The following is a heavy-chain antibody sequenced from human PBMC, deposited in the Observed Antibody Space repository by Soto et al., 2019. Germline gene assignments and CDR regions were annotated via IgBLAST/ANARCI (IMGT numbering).Heavy chain of an antibody. D-gene: IGHD3-3*01. CDR1: GFPSDDYEYA. CDR3: SRDGDFYGLDV. Sequence: GGSLRLSCTFSGFPSDDYEYAVTWVRQAPGKGLQWLGLIRGSTYGGTTEYAASVKGRFTISRDDSKGITYLQMNSLKTEDTAVYYCSRDGDFYGLDVWGQGTTVTVSS. CDR2: IRGSTYGGTT. J-gene: IGHJ6*02. V-gene: IGHV3-49*04.